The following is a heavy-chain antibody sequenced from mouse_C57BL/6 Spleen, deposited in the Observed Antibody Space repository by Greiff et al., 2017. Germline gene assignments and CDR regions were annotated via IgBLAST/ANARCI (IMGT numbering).Heavy chain of an antibody. CDR3: ARSDSNLWFAY. D-gene: IGHD2-5*01. V-gene: IGHV1-69*01. Sequence: QVQLQQPGAELVMPGASVKLSCKASGYTFTSYWMHWVKQRPGQGLEWIGEIDPSDSYTNYNQKFKGKSTLTVDKSSSTAYMQLSSLTSEDSAVXYCARSDSNLWFAYWGQGTLVTVSA. J-gene: IGHJ3*01. CDR1: GYTFTSYW. CDR2: IDPSDSYT.